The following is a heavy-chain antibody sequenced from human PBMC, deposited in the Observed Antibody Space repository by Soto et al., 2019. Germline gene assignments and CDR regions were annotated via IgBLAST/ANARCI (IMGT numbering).Heavy chain of an antibody. Sequence: SETLSLTCTVSGGSVSSGSYYWSWIRQPPGKGLEWIGYIYYSGSTNYNPSLKSRVTISVDTSKNQFSLKLSSVTAADTAVYYCARAERITIFGVVIGAFDIWGQGTMVTVSS. D-gene: IGHD3-3*01. CDR2: IYYSGST. V-gene: IGHV4-61*01. CDR1: GGSVSSGSYY. J-gene: IGHJ3*02. CDR3: ARAERITIFGVVIGAFDI.